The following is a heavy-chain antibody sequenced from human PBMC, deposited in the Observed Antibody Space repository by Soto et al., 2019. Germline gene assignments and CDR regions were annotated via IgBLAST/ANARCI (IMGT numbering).Heavy chain of an antibody. V-gene: IGHV3-15*01. CDR3: TSDSSGYAIYYYGMDV. Sequence: GGSLRLSCAASGFTLSNAWMSWVRQAPGKGLEWVGRIKSKTDGGTTDYAAPVKGRFTISREDSKNTLYLQMNSLKTGDTAVYYCTSDSSGYAIYYYGMDVWGQGTTVTVSS. CDR2: IKSKTDGGTT. J-gene: IGHJ6*02. D-gene: IGHD3-22*01. CDR1: GFTLSNAW.